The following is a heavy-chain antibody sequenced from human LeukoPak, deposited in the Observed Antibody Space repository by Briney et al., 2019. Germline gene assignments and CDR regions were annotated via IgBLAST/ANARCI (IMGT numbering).Heavy chain of an antibody. D-gene: IGHD5-24*01. CDR3: AKDMGDGYED. CDR1: GFTFDDYG. V-gene: IGHV3-43*02. Sequence: GGSLRLSCAASGFTFDDYGMHWVRQAPGKGLEWVSLISGDGGSTYYADSVKGRFTISRDNSKNSLYLQMNSLRTADTALYYRAKDMGDGYEDWGQGTLVTVSS. CDR2: ISGDGGST. J-gene: IGHJ4*02.